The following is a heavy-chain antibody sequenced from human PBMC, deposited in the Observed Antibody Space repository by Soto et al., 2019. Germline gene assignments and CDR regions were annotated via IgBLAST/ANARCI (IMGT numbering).Heavy chain of an antibody. J-gene: IGHJ5*02. D-gene: IGHD6-13*01. Sequence: QVLLVQSGAEVKKPGSSVKVSCKASGGTFSSYGISWVRQTPGRGLEWMGGIIPLFGTTNYAQKFRGRVTVTADESTSTVYMELRSLSFEDTAVYYWARAHGSSWYNWFDPWGQGTLVTVSS. CDR2: IIPLFGTT. CDR3: ARAHGSSWYNWFDP. CDR1: GGTFSSYG. V-gene: IGHV1-69*01.